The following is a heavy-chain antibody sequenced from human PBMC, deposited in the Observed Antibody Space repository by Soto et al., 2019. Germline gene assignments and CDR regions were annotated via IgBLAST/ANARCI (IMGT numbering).Heavy chain of an antibody. J-gene: IGHJ5*02. CDR2: LSVSGDST. Sequence: EVQLLESGGGLVQPGGSLRLSCAASGFTFINYAMSWVRQAPGTGLEWISLLSVSGDSTYYADSVKGRFTISRDNSKNTLYLQMNSLRAADTAVYYCAKHAFVTSYYFDPWGLGTLVTVSS. CDR3: AKHAFVTSYYFDP. V-gene: IGHV3-23*01. D-gene: IGHD1-26*01. CDR1: GFTFINYA.